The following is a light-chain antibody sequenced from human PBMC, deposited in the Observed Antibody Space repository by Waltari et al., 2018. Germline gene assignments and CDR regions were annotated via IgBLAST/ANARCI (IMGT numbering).Light chain of an antibody. CDR2: GAS. Sequence: EIVLTQSPGTLSLSPGERATLSCRASQSVSSSYLAWYQQKPGQAPRLLIYGASSRATGIPDRFSGSGYGTDFTLTISRLAPEDFAVYYCQQYGSSPRTFGQGTKVEIK. CDR1: QSVSSSY. V-gene: IGKV3-20*01. J-gene: IGKJ1*01. CDR3: QQYGSSPRT.